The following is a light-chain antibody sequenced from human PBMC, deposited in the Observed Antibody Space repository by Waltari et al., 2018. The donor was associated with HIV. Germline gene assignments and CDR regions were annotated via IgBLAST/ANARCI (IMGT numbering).Light chain of an antibody. CDR2: NNK. V-gene: IGLV1-44*01. J-gene: IGLJ3*02. CDR1: RSRLDIHT. CDR3: AAWDDRLSVV. Sequence: QSVLPQPPSASGTPGQRGTISCSGSRSRLDIHTVNWYHQRPGTAPKLLIYNNKQRPSGVPDRFSGSKSGTSASLAISGLQSEDEADYFCAAWDDRLSVVFGGGTKLTVL.